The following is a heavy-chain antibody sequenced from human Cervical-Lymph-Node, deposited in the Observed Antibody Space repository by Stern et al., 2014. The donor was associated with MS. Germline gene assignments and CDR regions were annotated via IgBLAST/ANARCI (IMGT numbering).Heavy chain of an antibody. V-gene: IGHV1-69*06. Sequence: QGQLVQSGAEVQKPGSSVKVSCKASGDTFSSYAINWVRQVPGQGLEWMGGITPVFGTTNYAQKFQGRVTITADKSTNTAYMELMTLRSEDTAVYYCARGGGLVGYFDYWGQGTLVSVSS. J-gene: IGHJ4*02. CDR3: ARGGGLVGYFDY. D-gene: IGHD1-26*01. CDR2: ITPVFGTT. CDR1: GDTFSSYA.